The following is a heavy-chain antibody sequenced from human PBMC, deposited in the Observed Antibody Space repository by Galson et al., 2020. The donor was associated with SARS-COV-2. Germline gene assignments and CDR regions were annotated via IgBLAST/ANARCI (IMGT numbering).Heavy chain of an antibody. D-gene: IGHD3-22*01. Sequence: GGSLRLSCAASGFTFSSYAMSWVRQAPGKGLEWVSALTGSGGHTYYADSVKGRFTISRHNSKNTLFLQMNSLRAEDTAVYYCTKAVGQDSSGSIILGLFYGVDVWGQGTTVTVSS. CDR1: GFTFSSYA. V-gene: IGHV3-23*01. CDR2: LTGSGGHT. J-gene: IGHJ6*02. CDR3: TKAVGQDSSGSIILGLFYGVDV.